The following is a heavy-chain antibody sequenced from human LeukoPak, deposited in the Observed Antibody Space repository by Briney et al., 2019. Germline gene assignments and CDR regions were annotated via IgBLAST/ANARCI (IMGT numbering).Heavy chain of an antibody. V-gene: IGHV4-34*01. CDR1: GGSFSGYY. Sequence: SETLSLTCAVYGGSFSGYYWSWIRQPPGKGLEWIGEINHSGSTNYNPSLKSRVTISVDTSKNQFSLKLSSVTAADTAVYYCARGTPLRWYFDLWGRGTLSLSPQ. J-gene: IGHJ2*01. CDR3: ARGTPLRWYFDL. CDR2: INHSGST.